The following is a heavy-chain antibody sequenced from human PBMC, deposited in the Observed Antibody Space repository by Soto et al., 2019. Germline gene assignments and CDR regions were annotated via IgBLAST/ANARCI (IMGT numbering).Heavy chain of an antibody. Sequence: QVQLVQSGAEVKKPGASVKVSCKASGYTFTSYAMHWVRQAPGQRLEWMGWINAGNGNTKYSQKFQGRVTITRDTSSSIXYMELSSLRSEDTAVYYCARITIAAAGDGYWYFDLWGRGTLVTVSS. CDR1: GYTFTSYA. CDR2: INAGNGNT. D-gene: IGHD6-13*01. V-gene: IGHV1-3*01. J-gene: IGHJ2*01. CDR3: ARITIAAAGDGYWYFDL.